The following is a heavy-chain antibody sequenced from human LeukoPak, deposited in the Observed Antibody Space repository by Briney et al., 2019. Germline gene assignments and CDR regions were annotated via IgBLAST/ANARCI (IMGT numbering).Heavy chain of an antibody. V-gene: IGHV3-7*01. CDR2: IKQDGSEK. CDR3: TKDGGSSGTGAYYMDV. D-gene: IGHD2-15*01. Sequence: GGSLRLSCAASGFTFSSYWMSWVRQAPGKGLEWVANIKQDGSEKYYVDSVKGRFTISRDNAKNSLYLQMNSLRAEDTAVYYCTKDGGSSGTGAYYMDVWGKGTTVTVSS. J-gene: IGHJ6*03. CDR1: GFTFSSYW.